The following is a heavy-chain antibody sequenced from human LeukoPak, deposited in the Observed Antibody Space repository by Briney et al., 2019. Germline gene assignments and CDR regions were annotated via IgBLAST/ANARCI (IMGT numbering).Heavy chain of an antibody. V-gene: IGHV4-59*01. Sequence: SETLSLSCAVSGGSLSDDYGSWIRQSPGKGLEWIGYIYYTGTTSYNPSLRSRVTMSADTSKNQFSLKPSSVTAADTAVYYCASRKLGNDYWGQGTLVTVAS. CDR2: IYYTGTT. CDR3: ASRKLGNDY. CDR1: GGSLSDDY. D-gene: IGHD7-27*01. J-gene: IGHJ4*02.